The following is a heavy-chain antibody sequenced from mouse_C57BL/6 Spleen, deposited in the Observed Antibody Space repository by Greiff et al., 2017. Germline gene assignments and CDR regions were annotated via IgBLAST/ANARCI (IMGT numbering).Heavy chain of an antibody. Sequence: VKLVESGPELVKPGASVKLSCKASGYTFTSYDINWVKQRPGQGLEWIGWISPRDGSTKYNEKFKGKATLTVDTSSSTAYMELHSLTSEDSAVYFCARYYGSSYSFDYWGQGTTLTVSS. CDR2: ISPRDGST. V-gene: IGHV1-85*01. CDR3: ARYYGSSYSFDY. D-gene: IGHD1-1*01. J-gene: IGHJ2*01. CDR1: GYTFTSYD.